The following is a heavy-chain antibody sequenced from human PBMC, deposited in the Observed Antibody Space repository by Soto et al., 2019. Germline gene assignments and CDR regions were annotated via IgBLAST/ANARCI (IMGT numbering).Heavy chain of an antibody. D-gene: IGHD6-6*01. V-gene: IGHV4-39*01. Sequence: SETLSLTCTVSGGSISSSSYYWGWIRQPPGKGLEWIGSIYYSGSTYYNPSLKSRVTISVDTSKNQFSLKLSSVTAADTAVYYCARHRIAARPRTNYYFDHWGQGTLVTVSS. CDR3: ARHRIAARPRTNYYFDH. CDR2: IYYSGST. CDR1: GGSISSSSYY. J-gene: IGHJ4*02.